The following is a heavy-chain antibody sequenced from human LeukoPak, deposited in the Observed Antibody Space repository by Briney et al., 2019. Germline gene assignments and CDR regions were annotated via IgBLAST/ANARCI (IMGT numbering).Heavy chain of an antibody. D-gene: IGHD6-19*01. CDR1: GGSINSYY. J-gene: IGHJ4*02. CDR2: IHSGST. V-gene: IGHV4-59*12. Sequence: SETLSLTCTVSGGSINSYYWTWIRQPPGKGLEWIGNIHSGSTNCNPTLKSRVSIAVDTFKNQLSLKLNSVTAADTAVYYCARLAAFSSDWYYFDYWGQGTLVTVSS. CDR3: ARLAAFSSDWYYFDY.